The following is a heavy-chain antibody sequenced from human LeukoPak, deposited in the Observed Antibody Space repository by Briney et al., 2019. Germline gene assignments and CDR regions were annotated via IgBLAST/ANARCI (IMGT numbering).Heavy chain of an antibody. Sequence: GGSLRLSCAASGFTFSSYSMNWVRQAPGKGLEWVSSISSSSSYIYYADSVKGRFTISRDNAKNSLYLQMNSLRAEDTAVYYCARYGGDDVNVYWGQGTLVTVSS. D-gene: IGHD1-1*01. V-gene: IGHV3-21*01. CDR2: ISSSSSYI. CDR3: ARYGGDDVNVY. J-gene: IGHJ4*02. CDR1: GFTFSSYS.